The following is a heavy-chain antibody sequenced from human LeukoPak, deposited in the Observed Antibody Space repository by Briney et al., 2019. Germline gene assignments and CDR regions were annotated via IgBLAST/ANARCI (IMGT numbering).Heavy chain of an antibody. Sequence: ASVKVSCKASGYTFTGYYMHWVRQAPGQGLEWMGRINPNSGGTNYAQKFQGRVTMTRDTSISAAYMELSRLRSDDTAVYYCARDVVHGSGTPTNYYYYYYMDVWGKGTTVTVSS. J-gene: IGHJ6*03. V-gene: IGHV1-2*06. D-gene: IGHD3-10*01. CDR1: GYTFTGYY. CDR3: ARDVVHGSGTPTNYYYYYYMDV. CDR2: INPNSGGT.